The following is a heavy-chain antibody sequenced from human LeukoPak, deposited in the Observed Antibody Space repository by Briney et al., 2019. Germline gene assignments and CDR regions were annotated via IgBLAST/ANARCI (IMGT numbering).Heavy chain of an antibody. CDR3: ARDRGYDLT. V-gene: IGHV4-38-2*02. Sequence: SETLSLTCAVSGYSISSGYYWGWLRQPPGKGLEWLGSIYHSGSTYYNPSLKSRVTISVDTSKHQFSLKLSSVAAADTAVYYCARDRGYDLTWGQGTLVTVSS. J-gene: IGHJ5*02. D-gene: IGHD5-12*01. CDR2: IYHSGST. CDR1: GYSISSGYY.